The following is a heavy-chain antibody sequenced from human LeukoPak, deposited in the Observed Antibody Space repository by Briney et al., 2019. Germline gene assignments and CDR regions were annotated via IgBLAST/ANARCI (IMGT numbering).Heavy chain of an antibody. Sequence: ASVKVSCKASGYTFTSYAMNWVRQAPGQGLEWMGWINTNTGNPTYAQGFTGRFVFSLDTSVSTAYLQISSLKAEDTAVYYCARDQAPRGVGELPLYWYFDLWGRGTLVTVSS. CDR2: INTNTGNP. V-gene: IGHV7-4-1*02. D-gene: IGHD3-10*01. J-gene: IGHJ2*01. CDR3: ARDQAPRGVGELPLYWYFDL. CDR1: GYTFTSYA.